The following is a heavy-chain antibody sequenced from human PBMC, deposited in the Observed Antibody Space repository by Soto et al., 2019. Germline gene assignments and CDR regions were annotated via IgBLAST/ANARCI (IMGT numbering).Heavy chain of an antibody. D-gene: IGHD5-18*01. J-gene: IGHJ6*02. CDR2: IYYSGST. V-gene: IGHV4-28*01. CDR3: ARSYRDYGMDV. Sequence: SETLSLTCAVSGYSISSSHWWGWIRQPPGKGLEWIGYIYYSGSTYYNPSLKSRVTMSVDTSKNQFSLKVSSVTAVDTAVYYCARSYRDYGMDVWGQGTTVTVSS. CDR1: GYSISSSHW.